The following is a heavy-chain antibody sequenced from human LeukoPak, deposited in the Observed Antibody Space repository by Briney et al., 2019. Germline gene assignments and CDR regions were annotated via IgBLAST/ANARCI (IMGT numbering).Heavy chain of an antibody. Sequence: GGSLRLSCAASGFIFSGSDMHWVRQASGKGLEWVGRVRTKAKNYATTYGASVKGRFTISRDDSANTAYLQMNSLKTEDTAVYYCTTYRSGHYWGQGTLVTVSS. CDR1: GFIFSGSD. CDR2: VRTKAKNYAT. CDR3: TTYRSGHY. V-gene: IGHV3-73*01. D-gene: IGHD6-19*01. J-gene: IGHJ4*02.